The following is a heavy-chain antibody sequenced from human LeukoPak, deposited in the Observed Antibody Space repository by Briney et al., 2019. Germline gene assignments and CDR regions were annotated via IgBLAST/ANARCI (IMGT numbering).Heavy chain of an antibody. CDR3: ARGKGIVTNDY. CDR1: GFTFSSCS. V-gene: IGHV3-21*01. J-gene: IGHJ4*02. D-gene: IGHD1-26*01. Sequence: PGGSLRLSCAASGFTFSSCSMNWVRQAPGKGLEWVSSISSSSSYIYYADSVKGRFTISRDNAKNSLYLQMNSPRAEDTAVYYCARGKGIVTNDYWGQGTLVTVSS. CDR2: ISSSSSYI.